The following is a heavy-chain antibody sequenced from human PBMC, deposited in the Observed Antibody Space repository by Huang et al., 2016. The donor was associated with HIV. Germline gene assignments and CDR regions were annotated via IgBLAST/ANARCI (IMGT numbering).Heavy chain of an antibody. CDR2: VYKSGST. D-gene: IGHD6-13*01. V-gene: IGHV4-39*01. CDR1: GDFISSTNYY. CDR3: ASQHIGAAATWF. Sequence: QLQLQESGPGQVKPSETLSLTCTVSGDFISSTNYYWGWIRQSPGKGLEWVGSVYKSGSTNDNPSLKSRVTLSVDTSRNQFSLRLNSVTAADTAVYYCASQHIGAAATWFWGRGTQVAVSS. J-gene: IGHJ4*02.